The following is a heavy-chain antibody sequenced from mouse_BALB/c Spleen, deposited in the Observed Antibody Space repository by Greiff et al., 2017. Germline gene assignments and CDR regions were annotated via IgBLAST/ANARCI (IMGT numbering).Heavy chain of an antibody. J-gene: IGHJ4*01. D-gene: IGHD2-1*01. CDR2: ISNLAYSI. V-gene: IGHV5-15*02. Sequence: DVHLVESGGGLVQPGGSRKLSCAASGFTFSDYGMAWVRQAPGKGPEWVAFISNLAYSIYYADTVTGRFTISRENAKNTLYLEMSSLRSEDTAMYYCARDGNNAGYAMGNWGQGESDTASS. CDR3: ARDGNNAGYAMGN. CDR1: GFTFSDYG.